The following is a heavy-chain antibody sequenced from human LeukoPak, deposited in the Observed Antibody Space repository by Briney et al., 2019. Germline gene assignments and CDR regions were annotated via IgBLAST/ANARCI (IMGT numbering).Heavy chain of an antibody. V-gene: IGHV3-74*01. CDR2: INSDGSST. J-gene: IGHJ4*02. CDR1: GFTFSSYW. CDR3: AKDTGYYYDSSNYLGY. D-gene: IGHD3-22*01. Sequence: PGGSLRLSCAASGFTFSSYWMHWVRQAPGKGLVWVSRINSDGSSTRYADSVKGRFSISRDNAKNSLYLQMNSLRAEDTALYYCAKDTGYYYDSSNYLGYWGQGTLVTVSS.